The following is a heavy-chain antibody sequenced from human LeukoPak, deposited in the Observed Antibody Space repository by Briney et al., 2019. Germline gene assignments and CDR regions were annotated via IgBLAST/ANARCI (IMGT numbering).Heavy chain of an antibody. D-gene: IGHD6-19*01. V-gene: IGHV3-30-3*01. CDR3: AREWRYNSGWYRDYYGMDV. J-gene: IGHJ6*02. Sequence: PGGSLRLSCAASGFTFSSYGTHWVRQAPGKGLEWVALISHGGSNKYYADSVKGRFTISRDNAKNSLFLQMNSLRAEDTAVYYCAREWRYNSGWYRDYYGMDVWGQGTTVTVSS. CDR1: GFTFSSYG. CDR2: ISHGGSNK.